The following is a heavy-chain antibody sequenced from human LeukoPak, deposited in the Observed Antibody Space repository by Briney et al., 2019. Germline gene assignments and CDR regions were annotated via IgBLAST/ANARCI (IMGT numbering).Heavy chain of an antibody. V-gene: IGHV3-30*02. D-gene: IGHD2-21*01. J-gene: IGHJ4*02. CDR2: IRYVVSNK. CDR1: GFTFSSYG. Sequence: GGSLRLSCAASGFTFSSYGMHCVREAPGKGLECGAFIRYVVSNKYYADSVKGRFTISRDNSKNTLYLQMNSLRAEDTAVYYCAKDICGGNCYPNGGYWGQGTLVIVSS. CDR3: AKDICGGNCYPNGGY.